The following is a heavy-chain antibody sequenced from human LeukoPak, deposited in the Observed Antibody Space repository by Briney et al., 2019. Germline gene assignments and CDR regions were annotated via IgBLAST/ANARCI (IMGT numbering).Heavy chain of an antibody. V-gene: IGHV3-30*02. CDR3: ANRYYYGSGSSYYYYYYMDV. D-gene: IGHD3-10*01. CDR1: GFTFSSYA. CDR2: IRYDGSNK. J-gene: IGHJ6*03. Sequence: PGGSLRLSCAASGFTFSSYAMHWVRQAPGKGLEWVAFIRYDGSNKYYADSVKGRFTISRDNSKNTLYLQMNSLRAEDTAVYYCANRYYYGSGSSYYYYYYMDVWGKGTTVTISS.